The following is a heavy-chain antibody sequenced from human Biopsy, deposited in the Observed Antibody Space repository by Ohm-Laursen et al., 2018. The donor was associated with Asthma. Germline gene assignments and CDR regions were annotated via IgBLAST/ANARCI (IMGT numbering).Heavy chain of an antibody. D-gene: IGHD3-3*02. CDR3: ARPSPNRDILYYYYHMDV. V-gene: IGHV1-69*06. Sequence: ASVKVSCKAPGGTFSNFAISWVRQAPGQGLEWLGGIMTVFGTTNYAQRFQGRVTITADIFTSTVYMELSGLRFDDTAIYYFARPSPNRDILYYYYHMDVWGQGTTVIVSS. CDR2: IMTVFGTT. CDR1: GGTFSNFA. J-gene: IGHJ6*02.